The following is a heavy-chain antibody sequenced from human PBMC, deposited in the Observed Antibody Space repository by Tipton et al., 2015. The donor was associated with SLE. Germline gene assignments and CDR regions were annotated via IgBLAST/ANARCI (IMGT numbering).Heavy chain of an antibody. D-gene: IGHD3-10*01. CDR1: GGSISSYY. V-gene: IGHV4-59*01. CDR3: ARVRGRGYFQH. CDR2: IYYSGST. J-gene: IGHJ1*01. Sequence: LRLSCTVSGGSISSYYWSWIRQPPGKGLEWIGYIYYSGSTNYNPSLKSRVTISVDTSKNQFSLKLSSVTGADTAVYYSARVRGRGYFQHWGQGTLVTVSS.